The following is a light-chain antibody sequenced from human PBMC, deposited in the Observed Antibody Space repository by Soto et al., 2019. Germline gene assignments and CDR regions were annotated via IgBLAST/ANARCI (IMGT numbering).Light chain of an antibody. CDR1: QNVGNN. Sequence: ETVMTQSPATLSVSPGERATLSCRPSQNVGNNLVWYQQKPGQAPRLLXYGASTRAAGIPASFSGSGSGTEFTLTISGLQSDDFAVYDCQQFNNWPTWTFGQGTKVDIK. J-gene: IGKJ1*01. CDR2: GAS. CDR3: QQFNNWPTWT. V-gene: IGKV3-15*01.